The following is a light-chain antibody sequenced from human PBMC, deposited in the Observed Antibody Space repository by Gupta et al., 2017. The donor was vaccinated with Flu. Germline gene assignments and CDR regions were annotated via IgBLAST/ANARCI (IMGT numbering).Light chain of an antibody. V-gene: IGKV3-11*01. CDR1: QSVSSY. J-gene: IGKJ2*01. CDR2: DAS. CDR3: QQRSNWPYT. Sequence: EIVLTQSPATLSWSPGERAPLSCRASQSVSSYLAWYQQKPGQAPRLLIYDASNRATGIPARFSGSGSGTDYTLTISSLEPEDFAVYYCQQRSNWPYTFGQGTKLEIK.